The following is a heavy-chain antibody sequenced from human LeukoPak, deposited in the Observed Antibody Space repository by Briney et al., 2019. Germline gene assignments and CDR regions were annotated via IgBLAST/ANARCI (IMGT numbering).Heavy chain of an antibody. CDR1: GFTFSSYG. CDR2: IRYDGSNK. Sequence: QPGGSLRLSCAAPGFTFSSYGMHWVRQAPGKGLEWVAFIRYDGSNKYYADSVKGRFTISRDNSKNTLYLQMNSLRAEDTAVYYCAKDLRLGELSPSDYWGQGTLVTVSS. J-gene: IGHJ4*02. D-gene: IGHD3-16*02. V-gene: IGHV3-30*02. CDR3: AKDLRLGELSPSDY.